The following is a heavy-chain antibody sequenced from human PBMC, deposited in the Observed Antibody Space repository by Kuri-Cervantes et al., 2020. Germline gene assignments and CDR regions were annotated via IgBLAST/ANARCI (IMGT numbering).Heavy chain of an antibody. CDR2: ISGSGTTR. Sequence: GGSLRLSCAASGFTFSDYEMDWVRQTPGKGLEWVSYISGSGTTRHYADSVKGRFTISRDNAKNSLYLQMNSLRVEDTAVYYCARERPYGTDYWGQGTRVTVSS. J-gene: IGHJ4*02. D-gene: IGHD4-17*01. CDR3: ARERPYGTDY. V-gene: IGHV3-48*03. CDR1: GFTFSDYE.